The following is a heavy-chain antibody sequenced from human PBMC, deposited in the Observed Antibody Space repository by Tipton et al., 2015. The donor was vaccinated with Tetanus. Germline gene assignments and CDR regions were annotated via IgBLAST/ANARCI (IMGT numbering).Heavy chain of an antibody. D-gene: IGHD6-13*01. CDR2: MNPKTGPA. V-gene: IGHV1-8*01. Sequence: QLVQSGAEVKKPGASVKVSCKAFGYAFASYDLNWVRQASGQGLEWLGYMNPKTGPAGYAQKFQGRVTMTSDISSSTAYMELRNLRSGCTALYYGARGNRGSSWYLWGQGTLVTVSS. CDR3: ARGNRGSSWYL. J-gene: IGHJ4*02. CDR1: GYAFASYD.